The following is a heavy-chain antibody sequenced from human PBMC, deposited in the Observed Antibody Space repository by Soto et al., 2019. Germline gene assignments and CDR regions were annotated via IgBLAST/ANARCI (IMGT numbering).Heavy chain of an antibody. J-gene: IGHJ6*02. D-gene: IGHD3-16*01. CDR3: ARMGDVPYYYYGMDV. CDR1: GYTFTTYG. Sequence: ASVKVSCKASGYTFTTYGGSWVRQATGQGLEWLGWINGYNGNAKYAENLQGRVTMTTDTSTSTAYMELRSLRSDDTAVYYCARMGDVPYYYYGMDVWGQGTTVTVSS. CDR2: INGYNGNA. V-gene: IGHV1-18*01.